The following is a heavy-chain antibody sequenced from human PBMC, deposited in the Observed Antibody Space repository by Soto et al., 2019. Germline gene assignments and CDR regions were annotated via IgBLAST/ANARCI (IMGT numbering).Heavy chain of an antibody. CDR2: IHHSGRT. Sequence: PSETLSLTCAVSGDSISSDKLWSWVRQPPGKGLEWIGEIHHSGRTNYNPSLKSRVTILVEKSKNQVSLELSSMTAADTAVYYCARGGDWQFDYWGQGTLVTSPQ. CDR1: GDSISSDKL. V-gene: IGHV4-4*02. D-gene: IGHD2-21*02. CDR3: ARGGDWQFDY. J-gene: IGHJ4*02.